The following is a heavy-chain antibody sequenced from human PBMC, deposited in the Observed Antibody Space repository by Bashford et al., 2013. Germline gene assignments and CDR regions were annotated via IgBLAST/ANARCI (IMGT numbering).Heavy chain of an antibody. J-gene: IGHJ5*02. Sequence: ASVKVSCKASGYTFTTYLMHWVRQAPGQGLEWMGIIYPRGGSTNYAQKFQGRFTMTRDSSASTAYMELSSLRSEDTAVYFCARDPLQWKTTGGTWNWLDPWGQGTLVTVSS. CDR2: IYPRGGST. CDR3: ARDPLQWKTTGGTWNWLDP. V-gene: IGHV1-46*01. D-gene: IGHD2-8*02. CDR1: GYTFTTYL.